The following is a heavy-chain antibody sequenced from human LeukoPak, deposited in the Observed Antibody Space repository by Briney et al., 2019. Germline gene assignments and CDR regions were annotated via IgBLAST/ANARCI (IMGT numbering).Heavy chain of an antibody. D-gene: IGHD2-21*02. V-gene: IGHV5-51*01. Sequence: GESLKISCKGSGDSFIYYWIGWVRQMPGKGLEWMGIIYPGDSDTRYSPSFQGQITISVDKSLSTAYLQWNSLKASDTAMYYCARQDGDSAYYFDYWGQGTLVAVSS. CDR2: IYPGDSDT. J-gene: IGHJ4*02. CDR3: ARQDGDSAYYFDY. CDR1: GDSFIYYW.